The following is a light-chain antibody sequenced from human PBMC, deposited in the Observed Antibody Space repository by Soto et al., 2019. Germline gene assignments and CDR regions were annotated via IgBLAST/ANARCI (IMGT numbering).Light chain of an antibody. J-gene: IGLJ3*02. V-gene: IGLV2-11*01. CDR2: DVT. Sequence: QSALTQPRSVSGSPGQSVTISCTGTSSDVGGYNYVSWYQQHPGKAPKLMIYDVTQRPSGVPDRFSGSKSGNTASLTISGRQAEDEADYYCCSYAGSYTNWVFGGGTKLTVL. CDR1: SSDVGGYNY. CDR3: CSYAGSYTNWV.